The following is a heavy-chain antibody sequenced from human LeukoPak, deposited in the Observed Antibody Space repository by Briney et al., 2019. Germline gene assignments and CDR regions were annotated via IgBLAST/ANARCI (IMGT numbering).Heavy chain of an antibody. CDR1: GFTFSSYA. D-gene: IGHD3-22*01. CDR3: ARGLYGHYYDSSGYRLDY. CDR2: ISGSGGST. V-gene: IGHV3-23*01. Sequence: PGGSLRLSCAASGFTFSSYARSWVRQAPGKGLEWVSAISGSGGSTYYADSVKGRFTISRDNSKNTLYLQMNSLRAEDTAVYYCARGLYGHYYDSSGYRLDYWGQGTLVTVSS. J-gene: IGHJ4*02.